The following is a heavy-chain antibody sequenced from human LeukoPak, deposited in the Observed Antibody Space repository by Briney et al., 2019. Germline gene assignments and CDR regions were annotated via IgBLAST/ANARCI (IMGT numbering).Heavy chain of an antibody. CDR1: GYTFTSYG. CDR2: ISAYNGNT. V-gene: IGHV1-18*01. D-gene: IGHD3-22*01. Sequence: GASVKVSCKASGYTFTSYGISWVRQAPGQGLEWMGWISAYNGNTNYAQKLQGRVTMTTDTSTSTAYMELRSLRSDHTAVYYCARAMIVPHYHYYGMDVWGQGTTVTVSS. CDR3: ARAMIVPHYHYYGMDV. J-gene: IGHJ6*02.